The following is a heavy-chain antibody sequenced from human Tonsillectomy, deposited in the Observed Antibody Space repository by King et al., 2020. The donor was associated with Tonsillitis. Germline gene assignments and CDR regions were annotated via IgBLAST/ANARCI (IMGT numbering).Heavy chain of an antibody. Sequence: VQLVPSGGGLFQPGGSLRLSCAASGFTLSSYWMHWVRPAPGKGPVVVPRINSDGVRPSYADSVKGRFTISRDNAKNTLYLQMNSLRAEDTAVYYCARGQGPVRAKTDYWGQGTLVTVSS. CDR2: INSDGVRP. D-gene: IGHD1-1*01. J-gene: IGHJ4*02. CDR3: ARGQGPVRAKTDY. CDR1: GFTLSSYW. V-gene: IGHV3-74*02.